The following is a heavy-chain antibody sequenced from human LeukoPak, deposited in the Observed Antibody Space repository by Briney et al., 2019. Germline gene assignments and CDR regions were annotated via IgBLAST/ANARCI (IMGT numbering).Heavy chain of an antibody. CDR2: INHSGST. CDR3: AREGGPDVSSGWYTKYYYYYMDV. J-gene: IGHJ6*03. D-gene: IGHD6-19*01. CDR1: GGSFSGYY. Sequence: SETLSLTCAVYGGSFSGYYWSWIRQPPGKGLEWIGEINHSGSTNYNPSLKSRVTISVDTSKNQFSLKLSSWTAADTAVYYCAREGGPDVSSGWYTKYYYYYMDVWGKGTTVTVSS. V-gene: IGHV4-34*01.